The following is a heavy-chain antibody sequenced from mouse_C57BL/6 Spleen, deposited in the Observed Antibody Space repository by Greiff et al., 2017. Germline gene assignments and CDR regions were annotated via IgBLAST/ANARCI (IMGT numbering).Heavy chain of an antibody. Sequence: EVKLMESGGGLVQPGGSLKLSCAASGFTFSDYYMYWVRQTPEKRLELVASINNGGGSTYYPDTVKGRFTISRDHAKNTLYLQKSRLKSEDTAMYYCARQYGGVRFAYWGQGNLVTVSA. D-gene: IGHD1-1*01. CDR3: ARQYGGVRFAY. CDR2: INNGGGST. CDR1: GFTFSDYY. V-gene: IGHV5-12*01. J-gene: IGHJ3*01.